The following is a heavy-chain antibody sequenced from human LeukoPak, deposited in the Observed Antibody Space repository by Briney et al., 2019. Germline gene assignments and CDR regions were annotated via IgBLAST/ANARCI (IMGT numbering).Heavy chain of an antibody. V-gene: IGHV1-69*06. D-gene: IGHD6-13*01. CDR1: GGTFSSYA. CDR2: IMPIFGTA. J-gene: IGHJ4*02. CDR3: ARDRAAGYFDY. Sequence: ASVKVSCKASGGTFSSYAISWVRQAPGQGLEWMGGIMPIFGTANYAQKFQGRVTITADKSTSTAYMELSSLRSEDTAVYYCARDRAAGYFDYWGQGTLVTVSS.